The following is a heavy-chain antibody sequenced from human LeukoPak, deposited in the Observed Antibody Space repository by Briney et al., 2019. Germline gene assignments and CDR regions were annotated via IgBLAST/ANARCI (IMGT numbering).Heavy chain of an antibody. Sequence: PSETLSLTCAVSGYSIRSGYYWGWIRQPPGKGLEWIGTIYHSGSTYYNPSLKSRVTISLDTSKNQFSLKLRSVTAADTAVYYCARVRMTGTLDVWGKGTTVTVSS. D-gene: IGHD3-9*01. CDR1: GYSIRSGYY. CDR3: ARVRMTGTLDV. V-gene: IGHV4-38-2*01. J-gene: IGHJ6*04. CDR2: IYHSGST.